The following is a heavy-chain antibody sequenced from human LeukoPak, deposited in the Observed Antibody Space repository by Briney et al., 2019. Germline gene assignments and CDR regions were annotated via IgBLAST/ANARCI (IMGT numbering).Heavy chain of an antibody. Sequence: PSETLSLTCAVSGGSISSSNWWSWVRQPPGKGLEWIGEIYHSGSTNYNPSLKSRVTVSVDTSKNQFSLRLSSVTAADTAVYYCARASRGLGTQYYFDYWGQGTLVTVSS. J-gene: IGHJ4*02. CDR1: GGSISSSNW. CDR3: ARASRGLGTQYYFDY. CDR2: IYHSGST. D-gene: IGHD7-27*01. V-gene: IGHV4-4*02.